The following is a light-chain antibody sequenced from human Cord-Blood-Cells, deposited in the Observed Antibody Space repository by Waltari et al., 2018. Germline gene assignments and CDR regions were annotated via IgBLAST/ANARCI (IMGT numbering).Light chain of an antibody. CDR1: TGPVTSGHY. Sequence: QAVVTQEPSLTVSPGGTVTLTCGSSTGPVTSGHYPYWFQQKPCQAPRTLIYDTSNKHSWTPARFSGSLLGGKAALTLSGAQPEDEAEYYCLLSYSGARVFGGGTKLTVL. CDR3: LLSYSGARV. V-gene: IGLV7-46*01. CDR2: DTS. J-gene: IGLJ3*02.